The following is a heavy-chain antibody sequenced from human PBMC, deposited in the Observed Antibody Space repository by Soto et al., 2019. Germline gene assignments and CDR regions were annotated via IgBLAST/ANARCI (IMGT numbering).Heavy chain of an antibody. D-gene: IGHD1-1*01. J-gene: IGHJ4*02. CDR2: ISYDGSNK. CDR3: ANQGETGTPEYGY. CDR1: GFTFSSYG. V-gene: IGHV3-30*18. Sequence: QVQLVESGGGVVQPGRSLRLSCAASGFTFSSYGMHWVRQAPGKGLEWVAVISYDGSNKYYADSVKGRFTISRDNSKNTLYLQMNSLRAEDTAVYYCANQGETGTPEYGYWGQGTLVTVSS.